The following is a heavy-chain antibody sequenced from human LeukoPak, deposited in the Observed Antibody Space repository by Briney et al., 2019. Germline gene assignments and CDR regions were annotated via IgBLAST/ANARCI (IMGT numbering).Heavy chain of an antibody. Sequence: ASVKVSCKASGYTFTAYYMHWVRQAPGQGLERMGWINPNSGGTKYAQKFQGRFTMTRDTAISTAYMELSRLTSDDTAVYYCARDPSTSYYVDFWGLGTLVTVSS. CDR1: GYTFTAYY. CDR2: INPNSGGT. D-gene: IGHD6-6*01. J-gene: IGHJ4*02. CDR3: ARDPSTSYYVDF. V-gene: IGHV1-2*02.